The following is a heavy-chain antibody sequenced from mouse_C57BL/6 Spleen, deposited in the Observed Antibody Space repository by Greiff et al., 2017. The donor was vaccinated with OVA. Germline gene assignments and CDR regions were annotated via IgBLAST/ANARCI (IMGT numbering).Heavy chain of an antibody. CDR2: ISYDGSN. D-gene: IGHD1-1*01. Sequence: EVKLMESGPGLVKPSQSLSLTCSVTGYSITSGYYWNWIRQFPGNKLEWMGYISYDGSNNYNPSLKNRISITRDTSKNQFFLKLNSVTTEDTATYYCARLSTAMDYWGQGTSVTVSS. CDR1: GYSITSGYY. CDR3: ARLSTAMDY. J-gene: IGHJ4*01. V-gene: IGHV3-6*01.